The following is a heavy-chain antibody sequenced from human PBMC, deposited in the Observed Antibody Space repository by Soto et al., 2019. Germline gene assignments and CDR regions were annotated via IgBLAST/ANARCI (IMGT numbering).Heavy chain of an antibody. CDR1: GGSISSYY. Sequence: SETLSLTCTVSGGSISSYYWSWIRQPPGKGLEWIGYIYYSGSTNYNPPLKSRVTISVDTSKNQFSLKLSSVTAADTAVYYCARGPRIAVADWGQGTLVTVSS. CDR3: ARGPRIAVAD. D-gene: IGHD6-19*01. J-gene: IGHJ4*02. CDR2: IYYSGST. V-gene: IGHV4-59*01.